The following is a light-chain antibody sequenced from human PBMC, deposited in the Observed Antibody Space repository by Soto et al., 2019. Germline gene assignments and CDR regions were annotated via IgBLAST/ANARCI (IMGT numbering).Light chain of an antibody. CDR2: DAS. V-gene: IGKV1-33*01. CDR3: QQYDNLPWT. Sequence: DIQMTQSPSSLSASVGDRVTITCQASQDITNYLNWYQQKPGKAPKLLIYDASNLERGVPSRFSGSGSGTDFTFTISSLQPEDTATYYCQQYDNLPWTFGPGTKVDIK. CDR1: QDITNY. J-gene: IGKJ3*01.